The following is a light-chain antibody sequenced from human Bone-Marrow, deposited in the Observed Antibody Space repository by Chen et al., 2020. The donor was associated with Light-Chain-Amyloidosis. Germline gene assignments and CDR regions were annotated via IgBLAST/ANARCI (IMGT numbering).Light chain of an antibody. CDR1: SGSIANNY. Sequence: NFMLTQPHSVSESPGKTVIISCTRSSGSIANNYVQWYQQRPGSSPTTVIYEDDQRPSGVPDRFSCSIDRSSNSASLPISGRTTEDEADYYCQSYQGSSQGVFGGGTKLTVL. CDR2: EDD. J-gene: IGLJ3*02. CDR3: QSYQGSSQGV. V-gene: IGLV6-57*01.